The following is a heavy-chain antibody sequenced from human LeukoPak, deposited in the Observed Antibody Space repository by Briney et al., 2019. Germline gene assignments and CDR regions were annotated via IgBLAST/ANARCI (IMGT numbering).Heavy chain of an antibody. Sequence: GRSLRLSCAASGFTFSSYAMHWVRQAPGKRLEWVAVISYDGSNKYYADSVKGRFTISRDNSKNTLYLQMNSLRAEDTAVYYCAREFNPFDYYDSSGPPTYWGQGTLVTVSS. CDR1: GFTFSSYA. CDR3: AREFNPFDYYDSSGPPTY. J-gene: IGHJ4*02. V-gene: IGHV3-30-3*01. CDR2: ISYDGSNK. D-gene: IGHD3-22*01.